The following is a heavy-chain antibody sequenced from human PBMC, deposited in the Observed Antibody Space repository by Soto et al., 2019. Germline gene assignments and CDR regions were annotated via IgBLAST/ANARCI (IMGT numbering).Heavy chain of an antibody. CDR1: GFTFSSYS. Sequence: PVGSLRLSCAASGFTFSSYSMNWVRQAPGKGLEWVSSISSSSSSYIYYADSVKGRFTISRDNAKNSLYLQMNSLRAEDTAVYYCARDLTSALYGMDVWGQGTTVTVSS. V-gene: IGHV3-21*01. J-gene: IGHJ6*02. CDR2: ISSSSSSYI. CDR3: ARDLTSALYGMDV.